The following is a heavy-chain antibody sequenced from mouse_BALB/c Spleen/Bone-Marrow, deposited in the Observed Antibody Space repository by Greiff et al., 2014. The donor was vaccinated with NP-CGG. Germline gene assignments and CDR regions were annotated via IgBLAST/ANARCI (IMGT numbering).Heavy chain of an antibody. Sequence: LQESGPELVKPGASVKISCKASGYAFSSSWMNWVKQRPGQDLEWIGRIYPGDGDTNYNGKFKGKATLTADKSSSTAYMQLSSLTSVDSAVYFCARSDGYRTMDYWGQGTSVTVSS. CDR3: ARSDGYRTMDY. V-gene: IGHV1-82*01. D-gene: IGHD2-3*01. J-gene: IGHJ4*01. CDR1: GYAFSSSW. CDR2: IYPGDGDT.